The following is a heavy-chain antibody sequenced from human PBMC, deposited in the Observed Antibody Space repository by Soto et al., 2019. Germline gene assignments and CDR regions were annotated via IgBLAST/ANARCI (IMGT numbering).Heavy chain of an antibody. CDR2: FDPEDGET. CDR3: AREIGDIVVVVAATGYFDY. V-gene: IGHV1-24*01. D-gene: IGHD2-15*01. CDR1: GYTLTELS. Sequence: ASVKVSCKVSGYTLTELSMHWVRQAPGKGLEWMGGFDPEDGETNYAQKFQGRVTMTGDTYADTAYMELSSLRSEDTAVYYCAREIGDIVVVVAATGYFDYWGQGTLVTVSS. J-gene: IGHJ4*02.